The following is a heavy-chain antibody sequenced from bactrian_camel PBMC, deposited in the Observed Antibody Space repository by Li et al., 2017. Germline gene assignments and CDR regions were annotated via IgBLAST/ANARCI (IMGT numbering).Heavy chain of an antibody. CDR3: AAESASDYEDTEEFSY. D-gene: IGHD4*01. CDR1: WSTNSKYC. V-gene: IGHV3S55*01. Sequence: QLVESGGGSVQAGGSLNLPCAVVRSWSTNSKYCMAWFRQAPGKEREGVAAIDSDETESYADSVKGRFTISKDNAENTLYLRMNSLKPEDAGMYFCAAESASDYEDTEEFSYWGQGTQVTVS. J-gene: IGHJ6*01. CDR2: IDSDETE.